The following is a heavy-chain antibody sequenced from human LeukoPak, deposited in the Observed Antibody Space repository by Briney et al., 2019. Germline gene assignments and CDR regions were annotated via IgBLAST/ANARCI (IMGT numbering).Heavy chain of an antibody. Sequence: SETLSLTCAVYGGSFSGYYWSWIRQPPGKGLEWIGEINHSGSTNYNPSLKSRVTMSVDTSKNQFSLKLNSVTAADTALYYCARQYYGYSGGGLDYWGQGTLVTVSS. CDR2: INHSGST. J-gene: IGHJ4*02. D-gene: IGHD3-16*01. V-gene: IGHV4-34*01. CDR3: ARQYYGYSGGGLDY. CDR1: GGSFSGYY.